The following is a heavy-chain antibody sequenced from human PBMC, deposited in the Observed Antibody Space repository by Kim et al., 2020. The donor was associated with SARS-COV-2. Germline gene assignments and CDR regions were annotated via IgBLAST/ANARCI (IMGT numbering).Heavy chain of an antibody. V-gene: IGHV4-34*08. CDR1: NGTFSGFY. CDR2: INHTGST. Sequence: SETLSLTCTVYNGTFSGFYWTWIRQPPGKGLEWIGEINHTGSTKYNPSLKSRVTISIDTSKTQLSLRLTSVTAADTAIYYCASSHYDFWGGDPTYFDYWG. J-gene: IGHJ4*01. D-gene: IGHD3-3*01. CDR3: ASSHYDFWGGDPTYFDY.